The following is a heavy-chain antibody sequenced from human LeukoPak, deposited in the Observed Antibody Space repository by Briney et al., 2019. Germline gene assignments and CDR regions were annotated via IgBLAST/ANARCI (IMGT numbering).Heavy chain of an antibody. J-gene: IGHJ4*02. CDR2: INHSGST. Sequence: SETLSLTCAVYGGSFSGYYWSWIRQPPGKGLEWIGEINHSGSTNYNPSLKSRVTISVDTSKNQFSLKLSSVTAADTAVYYCARRGRETYDFWSGASPPYYFDYWGQGTLVTVSS. CDR3: ARRGRETYDFWSGASPPYYFDY. CDR1: GGSFSGYY. D-gene: IGHD3/OR15-3a*01. V-gene: IGHV4-34*01.